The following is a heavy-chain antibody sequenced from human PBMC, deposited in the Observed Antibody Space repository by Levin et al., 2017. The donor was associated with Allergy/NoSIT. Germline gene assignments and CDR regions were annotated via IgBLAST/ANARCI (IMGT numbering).Heavy chain of an antibody. CDR3: ARHANGGTYPLDC. J-gene: IGHJ4*02. Sequence: SETLSLTCSVSGDSITTNYWAWIRQSPGKGLQYIGYVHYTAESNNNPALQSRVTISLDTSKNQLSLKLKSVTGADTAVYYCARHANGGTYPLDCWGQGTLVTVSS. CDR1: GDSITTNY. CDR2: VHYTAES. V-gene: IGHV4-59*08. D-gene: IGHD2-8*01.